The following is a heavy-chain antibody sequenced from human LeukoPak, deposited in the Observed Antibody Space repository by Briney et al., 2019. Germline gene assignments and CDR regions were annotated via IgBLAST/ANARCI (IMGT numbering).Heavy chain of an antibody. Sequence: GGSLRLSCAASGFTFSSYSMNWVRQAPGKGLEWVANINQDGSQTYYVDSVKGRFTISRDNANNSLFLQMKYLGADDTAVYYCARDVTVAGDYWGQGTLVTVSS. CDR3: ARDVTVAGDY. J-gene: IGHJ4*02. CDR2: INQDGSQT. CDR1: GFTFSSYS. D-gene: IGHD2-21*02. V-gene: IGHV3-7*01.